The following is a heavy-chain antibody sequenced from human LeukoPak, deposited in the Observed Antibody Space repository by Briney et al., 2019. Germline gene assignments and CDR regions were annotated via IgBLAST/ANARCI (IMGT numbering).Heavy chain of an antibody. J-gene: IGHJ4*02. CDR3: ARGGWELHLDY. D-gene: IGHD1-26*01. V-gene: IGHV3-48*01. CDR2: ISSSSSTI. Sequence: GGSLRLSCAASGFTFSSYSMNWVRQAPGKGLEWVSYISSSSSTIYYADSVKGRFTISRDNAKNPLYLQMNSLRAEDTAVYYCARGGWELHLDYWGQGTLVTVSS. CDR1: GFTFSSYS.